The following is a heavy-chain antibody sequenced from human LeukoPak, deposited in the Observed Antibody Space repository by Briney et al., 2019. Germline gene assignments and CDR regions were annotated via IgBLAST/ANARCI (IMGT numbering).Heavy chain of an antibody. CDR3: ARDSISSSSPVGRYPNYYMDV. D-gene: IGHD2-2*01. CDR1: GYTFTSYG. J-gene: IGHJ6*03. Sequence: ASVKVSCKASGYTFTSYGISWVRQAPGQGLEWMGWISAYNGNTNYAQKLQGRVTMTTDTSTSTAYMELRSLRSDDTAVYYCARDSISSSSPVGRYPNYYMDVWGKGTTVTVSS. V-gene: IGHV1-18*01. CDR2: ISAYNGNT.